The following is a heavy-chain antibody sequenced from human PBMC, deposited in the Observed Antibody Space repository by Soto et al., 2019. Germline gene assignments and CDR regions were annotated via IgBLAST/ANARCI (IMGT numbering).Heavy chain of an antibody. V-gene: IGHV4-39*01. CDR3: AGLGGYVSVGYYYLWDS. CDR2: INHSGST. Sequence: SETLSLTCRVSDGSMNSDSSYWGWIRQPPGKGLEWIGVINHSGSTYHNLSLKGRVTMSVDASRNQFSLKLTSMTAADTAVYYCAGLGGYVSVGYYYLWDSWGQGTLVTVSS. CDR1: DGSMNSDSSY. D-gene: IGHD3-22*01. J-gene: IGHJ4*02.